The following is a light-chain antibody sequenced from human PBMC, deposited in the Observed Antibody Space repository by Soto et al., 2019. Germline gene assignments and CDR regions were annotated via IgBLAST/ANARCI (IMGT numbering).Light chain of an antibody. J-gene: IGKJ2*03. CDR3: QQYDNWTYS. Sequence: EIVMTHSPATLSVSPGERATLSCRASQSVSNNLAWYQQKPGQAPRLLIYGASTRATAIPARFSGSGSGTELTLSMSRLQSEDFVVYFCQQYDNWTYSFGQGTKLEIK. V-gene: IGKV3-15*01. CDR1: QSVSNN. CDR2: GAS.